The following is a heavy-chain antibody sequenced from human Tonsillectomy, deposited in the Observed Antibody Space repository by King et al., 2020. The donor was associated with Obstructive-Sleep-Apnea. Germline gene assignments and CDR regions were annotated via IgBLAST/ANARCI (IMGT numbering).Heavy chain of an antibody. V-gene: IGHV4-34*01. D-gene: IGHD3-10*01. CDR1: GGSFSGYY. J-gene: IGHJ6*02. CDR2: INHSGGT. Sequence: VQLQQWGAGLLKPSETLSLTCAVYGGSFSGYYWSWVRQPPGKGLEWIGEINHSGGTNYNPSLKSRVTMSVDTSKNQFSLNLSSVTAADTAVYFCARPIFYGSGLWSKANFAMDAWGQGTTVTVSS. CDR3: ARPIFYGSGLWSKANFAMDA.